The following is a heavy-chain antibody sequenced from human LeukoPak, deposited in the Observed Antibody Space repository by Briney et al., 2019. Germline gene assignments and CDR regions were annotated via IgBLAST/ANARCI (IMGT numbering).Heavy chain of an antibody. CDR3: AKAYDLLTGSPRLRAFDY. V-gene: IGHV3-23*01. J-gene: IGHJ4*02. D-gene: IGHD3-9*01. CDR2: ISGSGGGT. CDR1: GFTFSSYA. Sequence: GGSQRLSCAASGFTFSSYAMTWVRQAPGKGLEWVSAISGSGGGTYYADSVKGRFTISRANSKNTLYLQMNSLRAEDTAVYYCAKAYDLLTGSPRLRAFDYWGQGTLVTVSS.